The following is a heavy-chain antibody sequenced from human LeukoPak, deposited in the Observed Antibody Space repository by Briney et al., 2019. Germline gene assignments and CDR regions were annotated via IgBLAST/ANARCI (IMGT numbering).Heavy chain of an antibody. CDR3: AKDQGYYDILTGYSNYFDY. Sequence: GGSLRLSCVGSGFTFSSYSMNWVRQAPGKGLEWVSYISSSSDTIYYADSVKGRFTISRDNSKNTLYLQMNSLRAEDTAVYYCAKDQGYYDILTGYSNYFDYWGQGTLVTVSS. V-gene: IGHV3-48*01. D-gene: IGHD3-9*01. J-gene: IGHJ4*02. CDR1: GFTFSSYS. CDR2: ISSSSDTI.